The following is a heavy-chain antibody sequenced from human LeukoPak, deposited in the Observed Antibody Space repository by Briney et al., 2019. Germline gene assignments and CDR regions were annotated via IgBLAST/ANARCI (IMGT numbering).Heavy chain of an antibody. V-gene: IGHV3-7*01. CDR2: IKQDGSEK. J-gene: IGHJ4*02. D-gene: IGHD1-26*01. Sequence: GGSLRLSCAASGFTFSSYWMTWVRQAPGKGLEWVANIKQDGSEKYYVDFVKGRFTISRDNAKNSLYLQMNSLRAEDTAVYYCARELVGTTSDYWGQGTLVTVSS. CDR1: GFTFSSYW. CDR3: ARELVGTTSDY.